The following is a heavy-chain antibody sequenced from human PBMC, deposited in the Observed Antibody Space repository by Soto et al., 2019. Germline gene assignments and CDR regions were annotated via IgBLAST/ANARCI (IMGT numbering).Heavy chain of an antibody. Sequence: ASVKVSCKASGFTFTSSAMQWVRQARGQRLEWIGWIVVGSGNTNYAQKFQERVTITRDMSTSTAYMELSSLRSEDTAVYYCAAGLGYCSGGSCGDDYWGQGTLVTVSS. CDR2: IVVGSGNT. J-gene: IGHJ4*02. D-gene: IGHD2-15*01. CDR3: AAGLGYCSGGSCGDDY. CDR1: GFTFTSSA. V-gene: IGHV1-58*02.